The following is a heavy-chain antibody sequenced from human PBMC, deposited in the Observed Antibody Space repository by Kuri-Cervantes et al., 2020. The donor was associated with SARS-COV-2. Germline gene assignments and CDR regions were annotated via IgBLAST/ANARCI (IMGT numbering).Heavy chain of an antibody. CDR2: ITGGGDDT. D-gene: IGHD2-15*01. CDR1: GFTFSHYA. Sequence: GGSLRLSCAASGFTFSHYAMSWVRQAPGKGLEWVSTITGGGDDTYYADSVKGRFTISRDNSKNSLYLQMNSLRAEDTALYYCAKDLERWRYYYGMDVWGQGTTVTVSS. CDR3: AKDLERWRYYYGMDV. J-gene: IGHJ6*02. V-gene: IGHV3-23*01.